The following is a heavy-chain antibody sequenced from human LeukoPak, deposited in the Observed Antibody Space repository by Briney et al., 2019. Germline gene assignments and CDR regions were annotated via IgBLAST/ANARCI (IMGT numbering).Heavy chain of an antibody. CDR1: GGTFSSYA. J-gene: IGHJ3*02. CDR2: IIPIFGTA. CDR3: ARYKTSPDAFDI. V-gene: IGHV1-69*06. Sequence: RASVKVSCKASGGTFSSYAISWVRQAPGQGLEWMGGIIPIFGTANYAQKFQGRVTITADKSTSTAYMELSSLRSEDTAVYYCARYKTSPDAFDIWGQGTMVTVSS. D-gene: IGHD1-1*01.